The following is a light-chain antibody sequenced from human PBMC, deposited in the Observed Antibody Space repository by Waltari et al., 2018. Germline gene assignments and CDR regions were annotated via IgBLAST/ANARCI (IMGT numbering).Light chain of an antibody. CDR2: NDD. CDR1: SSHIGSNT. Sequence: QSVLTQPPSASGAPGQRVTITCSICSSHIGSNTVNWYQQFPGTAPKLLMFNDDQRASGVPGRFSGSRSVTSASLAISGLQSEDEATYYCAAWDDTLKGLFGGGTTLTVL. J-gene: IGLJ3*02. CDR3: AAWDDTLKGL. V-gene: IGLV1-44*01.